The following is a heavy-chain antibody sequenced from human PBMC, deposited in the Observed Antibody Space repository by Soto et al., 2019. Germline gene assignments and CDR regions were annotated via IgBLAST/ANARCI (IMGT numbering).Heavy chain of an antibody. D-gene: IGHD3-3*01. CDR3: ARGPRFLDV. CDR1: GGSISSYY. Sequence: SETLSLTCTVSGGSISSYYWSWIRQPPGKGLEWIGYIYYSGSTNYNPSLKSRVTISVDTSKNQFSLKLSSVTAADTAVYYCARGPRFLDVWGQGTLVTVSS. J-gene: IGHJ4*02. V-gene: IGHV4-59*08. CDR2: IYYSGST.